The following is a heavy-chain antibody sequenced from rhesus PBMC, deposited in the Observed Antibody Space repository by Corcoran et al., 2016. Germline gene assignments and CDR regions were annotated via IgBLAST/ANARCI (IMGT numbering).Heavy chain of an antibody. Sequence: QVKLQESGPGLVKPLETLSLTCAVSGGPISGGYYYWSWIRQPPGRGLEWMGGIYSSSGNTYYNPSLKSRVTISKDTSKNQFSLKLSSVTAADTAVYYCARGGGLDSWGQGVVVTVSS. CDR1: GGPISGGYYY. CDR2: IYSSSGNT. J-gene: IGHJ6*01. V-gene: IGHV4S12*01. CDR3: ARGGGLDS.